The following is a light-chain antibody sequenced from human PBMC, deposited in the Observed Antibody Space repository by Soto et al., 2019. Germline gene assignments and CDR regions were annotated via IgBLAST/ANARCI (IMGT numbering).Light chain of an antibody. CDR3: CSYTTSNTRQIV. CDR2: DVS. CDR1: SSDVVGYNY. J-gene: IGLJ1*01. V-gene: IGLV2-14*03. Sequence: QSVLTQPASVSGSPGQSITISCTGTSSDVVGYNYVSWYQHHPGKAPKLMIYDVSNRPSGVSNRFSGSKSGNTASLTISGLQPEDEADYYCCSYTTSNTRQIVFGTGPKVTVL.